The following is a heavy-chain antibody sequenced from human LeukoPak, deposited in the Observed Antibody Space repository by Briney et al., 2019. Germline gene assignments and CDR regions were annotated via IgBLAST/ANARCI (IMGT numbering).Heavy chain of an antibody. V-gene: IGHV3-23*01. CDR2: ISGGGSTT. CDR3: ARETYDSSGYYWFDP. Sequence: GGSLRLSCVVSGFTFSNYAMSWVRQAPGKGLEWVSVISGGGSTTYYADSVKGRFTISRDNSKNTLYLQMNSLRAEDTAVYYCARETYDSSGYYWFDPWGQGTLVTVSS. CDR1: GFTFSNYA. J-gene: IGHJ5*02. D-gene: IGHD3-22*01.